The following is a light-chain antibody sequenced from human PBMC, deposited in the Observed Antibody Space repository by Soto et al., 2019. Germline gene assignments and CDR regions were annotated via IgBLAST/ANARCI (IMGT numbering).Light chain of an antibody. Sequence: SYELTQPPSVSVAPGQTARITCGGNNIGSKSVHWYQQKPGQAPVLVVYDDSDRPSGIPGRFSGSNSGNTATLTISRVEAGDEADYYCQVWDSSSDPPYVFGTGTKLTVL. CDR1: NIGSKS. CDR3: QVWDSSSDPPYV. J-gene: IGLJ1*01. V-gene: IGLV3-21*02. CDR2: DDS.